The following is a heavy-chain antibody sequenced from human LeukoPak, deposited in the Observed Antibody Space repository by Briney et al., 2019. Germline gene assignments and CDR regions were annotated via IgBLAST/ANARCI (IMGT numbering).Heavy chain of an antibody. CDR1: GGSISSGDYY. D-gene: IGHD3-22*01. V-gene: IGHV4-30-4*01. J-gene: IGHJ4*02. CDR3: ARVDGRSGYYYASAY. CDR2: IYYSGST. Sequence: SETLSLTCTVSGGSISSGDYYWSWIRQPPGKGLEWIGYIYYSGSTYYNPSLKSRVTISVDTSKNQFSLKLSSVTAADTAVYYCARVDGRSGYYYASAYWGQGTLVTVSS.